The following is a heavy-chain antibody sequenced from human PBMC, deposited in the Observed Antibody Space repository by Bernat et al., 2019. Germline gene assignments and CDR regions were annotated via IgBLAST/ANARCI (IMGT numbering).Heavy chain of an antibody. J-gene: IGHJ4*02. D-gene: IGHD6-13*01. CDR2: ISGSGGST. V-gene: IGHV3-23*01. CDR3: AKGQQQLVAPLIFDY. Sequence: EVQLLESGGGLVQPGGSLRLSCAASGFTFSSYAMSWVRQAPGKGLEWVSAISGSGGSTYYADSVKGRFTISRDKSKNTLYLQMNSLRAEDTAVYYCAKGQQQLVAPLIFDYWGQGTLVTVSS. CDR1: GFTFSSYA.